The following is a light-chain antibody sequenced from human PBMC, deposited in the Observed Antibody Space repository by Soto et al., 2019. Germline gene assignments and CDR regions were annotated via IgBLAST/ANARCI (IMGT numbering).Light chain of an antibody. CDR1: QSVSSK. J-gene: IGKJ1*01. CDR3: QQYGSSGT. Sequence: EIVLTQSPATLSLSPGQRATLSCRASQSVSSKLAWYQQRPGQAPRLLIYSASTRATGIPDRFSGSGSGTDFTLTISRLEPEDFAVYYCQQYGSSGTFGQGTKVDIK. CDR2: SAS. V-gene: IGKV3-20*01.